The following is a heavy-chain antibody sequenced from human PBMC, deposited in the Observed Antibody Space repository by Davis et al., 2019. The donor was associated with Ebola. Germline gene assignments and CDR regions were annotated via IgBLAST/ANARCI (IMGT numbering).Heavy chain of an antibody. D-gene: IGHD6-25*01. CDR1: GFTFSDYY. CDR3: ARDPPTQRPPDAFDI. CDR2: ISSSGSTI. J-gene: IGHJ3*02. V-gene: IGHV3-11*01. Sequence: GGSLRLSCAASGFTFSDYYMSWIRQAPGKGLEWVSYISSSGSTIYYADSVKGRFTISRDNAKNSLYLQMNSLRAEDTAVYYCARDPPTQRPPDAFDIWGQGTMVTVSS.